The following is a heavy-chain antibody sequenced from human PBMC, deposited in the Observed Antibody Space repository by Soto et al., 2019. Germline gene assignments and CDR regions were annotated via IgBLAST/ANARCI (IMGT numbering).Heavy chain of an antibody. Sequence: QGQLVQSGAEVKKPGSSVKVSCKASGGTFSSYTISWVRQSPGQGLEWMGRIITILGIENYAQKFQGSVTITADKSTSTAYMELSSLRSEDTAVYYCERSANYDFWSGDAIGSYYSYYMDFWGKGTTVTVSS. D-gene: IGHD3-3*01. V-gene: IGHV1-69*02. J-gene: IGHJ6*03. CDR3: ERSANYDFWSGDAIGSYYSYYMDF. CDR1: GGTFSSYT. CDR2: IITILGIE.